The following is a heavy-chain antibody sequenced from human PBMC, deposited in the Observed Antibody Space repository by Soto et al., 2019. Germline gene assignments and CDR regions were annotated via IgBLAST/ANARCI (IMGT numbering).Heavy chain of an antibody. J-gene: IGHJ5*02. CDR3: ARVFFAATAWNQDNWFDP. Sequence: PSATLSLTCTVSGGSISSYYWSWIRQPPGKGLEWIGYIYYSGSTNYNPSLKSRVTISVDTSKNQFSLKLSSVTAADTAVYYCARVFFAATAWNQDNWFDPWGQGTLVTVSS. CDR2: IYYSGST. V-gene: IGHV4-59*01. D-gene: IGHD5-18*01. CDR1: GGSISSYY.